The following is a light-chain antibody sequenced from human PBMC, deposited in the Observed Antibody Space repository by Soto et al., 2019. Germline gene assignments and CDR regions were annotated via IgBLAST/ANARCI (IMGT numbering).Light chain of an antibody. Sequence: QSVLTQPPSVSAAPGQKVTISCSGSSSNIGNNYVSWYQQLPGTAPNLLIHENNKRPSGIPDRFSGSKSGTSATLGITGLRPGDEADDYCGTWNSSLSAVVFGGGTKLTVL. CDR2: ENN. CDR1: SSNIGNNY. V-gene: IGLV1-51*02. CDR3: GTWNSSLSAVV. J-gene: IGLJ2*01.